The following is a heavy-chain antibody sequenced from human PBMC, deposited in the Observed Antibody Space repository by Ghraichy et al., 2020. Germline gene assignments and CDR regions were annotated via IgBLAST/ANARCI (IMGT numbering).Heavy chain of an antibody. J-gene: IGHJ6*02. V-gene: IGHV3-33*01. CDR3: ARAASNYAILTGYYPYYYHGMDV. CDR2: IWYDESNK. D-gene: IGHD3-9*01. CDR1: GFTFSSYG. Sequence: LSLTCAASGFTFSSYGMHWVLQAPGKGLERVAVIWYDESNKYYADSVKGRFTISRDNSKNTLYLQMNSPRAEDTAVYYCARAASNYAILTGYYPYYYHGMDVWGQGPTVTASS.